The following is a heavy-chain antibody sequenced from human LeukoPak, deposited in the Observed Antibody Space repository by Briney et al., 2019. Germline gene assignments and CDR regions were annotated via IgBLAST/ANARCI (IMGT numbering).Heavy chain of an antibody. V-gene: IGHV4-39*07. CDR3: STGMLRGLAPVFLDY. CDR2: IFYSGST. CDR1: GGSISSSRYF. D-gene: IGHD3-10*01. J-gene: IGHJ4*02. Sequence: PSGTLSLTCTVSGGSISSSRYFWGWIRQPPGRGLEWIGSIFYSGSTYCNPSLKSRVTISLDTSKNQFSLNLRSVTAADTAVYYCSTGMLRGLAPVFLDYWGQGTLVTVSS.